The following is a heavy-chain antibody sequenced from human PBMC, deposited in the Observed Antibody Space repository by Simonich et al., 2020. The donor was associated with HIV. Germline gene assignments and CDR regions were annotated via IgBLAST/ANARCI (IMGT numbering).Heavy chain of an antibody. Sequence: QVQLQESGPGLVKPSETLSLRCTVSGGSISSDYWSWIRQPPGKGLEWIGYIYYRGRNTDHPSRKSRVTISVDTSKEQFSLKLSSVTAADTAVYYCARQPRIAAAGGGWFDPWGQGTLVTVSS. V-gene: IGHV4-59*01. CDR1: GGSISSDY. D-gene: IGHD6-13*01. J-gene: IGHJ5*02. CDR3: ARQPRIAAAGGGWFDP. CDR2: IYYRGRN.